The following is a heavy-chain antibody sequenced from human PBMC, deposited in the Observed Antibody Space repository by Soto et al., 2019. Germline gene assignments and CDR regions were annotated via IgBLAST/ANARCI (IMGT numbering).Heavy chain of an antibody. J-gene: IGHJ6*02. V-gene: IGHV3-23*01. D-gene: IGHD2-15*01. Sequence: GGSLRLSCAVSGFTFSSYAMSWVRQAPGKGLEWVSGISASGDATYYAVSVRGRFTISRDNSKNTLFLQMNSLRAEDTAVYYCARTYYCSGGSCYGGGYYYYYGMDVWGQGTTVTVSS. CDR2: ISASGDAT. CDR1: GFTFSSYA. CDR3: ARTYYCSGGSCYGGGYYYYYGMDV.